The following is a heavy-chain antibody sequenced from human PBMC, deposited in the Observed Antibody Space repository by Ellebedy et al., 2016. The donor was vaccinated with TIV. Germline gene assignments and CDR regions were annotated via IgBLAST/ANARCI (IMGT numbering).Heavy chain of an antibody. D-gene: IGHD3-9*01. V-gene: IGHV1-46*01. Sequence: AASVKVSCKASGYTFTSYYMHWVRQAPGQGLEWIGIINPSGGSTSYAQKFQGRVTMTRDTSTSTVYMELSSLRSEDTAVYYCAREGVDILTGYSYWYFDLWGRGTLVTVSS. CDR3: AREGVDILTGYSYWYFDL. J-gene: IGHJ2*01. CDR2: INPSGGST. CDR1: GYTFTSYY.